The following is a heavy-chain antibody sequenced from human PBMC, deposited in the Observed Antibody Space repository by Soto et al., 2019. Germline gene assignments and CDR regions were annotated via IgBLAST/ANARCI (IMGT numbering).Heavy chain of an antibody. CDR1: GVTFSSYE. V-gene: IGHV3-48*03. CDR3: ARDHKGGYYYYGMDV. CDR2: ISSSGSTI. J-gene: IGHJ6*02. Sequence: PXGSLRLSCAASGVTFSSYEMNWVRQAPGKGLEWVSYISSSGSTIYYADSVKGRFTISRDNAKNSLYLQMNSLRAEDTAVYYCARDHKGGYYYYGMDVWGQGTTVTVSS.